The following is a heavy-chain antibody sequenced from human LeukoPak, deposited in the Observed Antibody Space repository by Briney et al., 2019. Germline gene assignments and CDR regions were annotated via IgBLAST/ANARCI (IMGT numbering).Heavy chain of an antibody. CDR2: LSGTSGYI. J-gene: IGHJ4*02. D-gene: IGHD4-17*01. V-gene: IGHV3-21*01. Sequence: GGCLRLSCAASGFTFSSYTMNWVRQAPGKGLEWVSSLSGTSGYIYYADSVKGRFTISRDNAKNSVYLQMTSLRDEDTAVYYCAIAHYGDYVIDYCSQGTLVTVSS. CDR3: AIAHYGDYVIDY. CDR1: GFTFSSYT.